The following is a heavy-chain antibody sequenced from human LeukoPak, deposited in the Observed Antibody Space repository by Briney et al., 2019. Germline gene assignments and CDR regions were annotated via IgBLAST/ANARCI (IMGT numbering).Heavy chain of an antibody. CDR1: GFTFSSYT. CDR2: ISSNGGST. D-gene: IGHD5-18*01. Sequence: GGSLRLSCSASGFTFSSYTMHWVRQAPGKGLEYVSAISSNGGSTYYADSVKGRFTISRDNSKNTLYLQMSSLRAEDTAVYSCVKDGTGNSYVLDYWGQGTLVTVSS. J-gene: IGHJ4*02. CDR3: VKDGTGNSYVLDY. V-gene: IGHV3-64D*09.